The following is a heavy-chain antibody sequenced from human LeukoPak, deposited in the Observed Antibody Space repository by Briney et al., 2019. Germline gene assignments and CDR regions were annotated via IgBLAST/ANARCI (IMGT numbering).Heavy chain of an antibody. D-gene: IGHD3-10*01. J-gene: IGHJ4*02. CDR1: GESFSGHY. Sequence: KTSETLSLTCAVYGESFSGHYCSWIRQPPGKGLEWIGEINHSGSTNYNPSLKSRVSISVDTSKNQFSLELSSVTAADTAVYYCARHRWFKDHPTFDYWGQGTLVTVSS. V-gene: IGHV4-34*01. CDR2: INHSGST. CDR3: ARHRWFKDHPTFDY.